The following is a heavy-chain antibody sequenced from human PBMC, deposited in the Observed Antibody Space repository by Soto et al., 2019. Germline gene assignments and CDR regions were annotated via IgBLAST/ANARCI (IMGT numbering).Heavy chain of an antibody. Sequence: QITLKESGPTLVKPTQTLTLTCTFSGFSLSTSGVGVGWIRQPPGKALEWLALIYWNDDKRYSPSLKSRLTITKDTSKNQVVLTMTNMDPVDTATYYYARLRGASYYFDYWGQGTLVTVSS. D-gene: IGHD3-10*01. CDR3: ARLRGASYYFDY. CDR2: IYWNDDK. J-gene: IGHJ4*02. CDR1: GFSLSTSGVG. V-gene: IGHV2-5*01.